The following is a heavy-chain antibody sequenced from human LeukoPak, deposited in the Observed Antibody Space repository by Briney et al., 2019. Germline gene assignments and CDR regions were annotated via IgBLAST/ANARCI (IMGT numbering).Heavy chain of an antibody. CDR3: ARDSTMVRGVIDSYGMDV. J-gene: IGHJ6*02. Sequence: PSETLSLTCTVSGGSISSYYWSWIRQPPGKGLEWIGYIYYSGYTNYNPSLKSRVTMSVDTSKNQFAPKLSSVTAADTAVYYCARDSTMVRGVIDSYGMDVWGQGTTVTISS. V-gene: IGHV4-59*13. CDR1: GGSISSYY. D-gene: IGHD3-10*01. CDR2: IYYSGYT.